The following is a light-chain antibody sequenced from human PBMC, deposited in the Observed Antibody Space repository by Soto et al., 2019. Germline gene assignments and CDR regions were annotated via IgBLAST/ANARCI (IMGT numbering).Light chain of an antibody. CDR2: DVT. J-gene: IGLJ2*01. CDR1: SSDVGGFDY. Sequence: QSALTQPASVSGSPGQSITISCTGTSSDVGGFDYVSWYQQRPGNAPKLMIFDVTNRPSGVSDRFSGSKSGNTASLTISGLQAEDEADYYCTSYARSTILFGGGTKLTVL. CDR3: TSYARSTIL. V-gene: IGLV2-14*01.